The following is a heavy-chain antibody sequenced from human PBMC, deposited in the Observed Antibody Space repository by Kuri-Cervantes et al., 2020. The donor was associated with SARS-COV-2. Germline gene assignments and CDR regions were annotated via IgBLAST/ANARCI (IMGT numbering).Heavy chain of an antibody. Sequence: GGSLRLSCTASGFTFSSYGMHWVRQAPGRGLEWLSYISNTGSTIYYADSVKGRFNISRDNAKNSLSLQMNSLRAEDTAVYYCTRYSYYDGAGYRQDAFDMWGQGTMVTVSS. CDR1: GFTFSSYG. D-gene: IGHD3-22*01. CDR3: TRYSYYDGAGYRQDAFDM. V-gene: IGHV3-48*04. J-gene: IGHJ3*02. CDR2: ISNTGSTI.